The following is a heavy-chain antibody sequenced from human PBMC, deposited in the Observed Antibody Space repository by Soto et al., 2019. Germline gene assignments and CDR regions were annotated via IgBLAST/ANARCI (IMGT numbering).Heavy chain of an antibody. V-gene: IGHV4-4*02. CDR3: ATLPPRIVVTILPIPS. CDR2: VYHTGST. Sequence: QVQLRQSGPRLARPSGTLSLTCVVSGDSISSTHWWTWVRQTPGTGLEWIGEVYHTGSTKYNPSLKDRVLIALAKSNNQFALNLKSLTAADTAVYYCATLPPRIVVTILPIPSWGQGTQVTVSS. D-gene: IGHD2-21*01. CDR1: GDSISSTHW. J-gene: IGHJ4*02.